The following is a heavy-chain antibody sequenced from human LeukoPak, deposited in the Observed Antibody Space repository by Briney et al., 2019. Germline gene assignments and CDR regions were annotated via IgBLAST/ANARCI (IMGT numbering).Heavy chain of an antibody. J-gene: IGHJ4*02. CDR1: GFTFRSYE. Sequence: GGSLRLSCAASGFTFRSYEMNWVRRARGKGLEGVSYISSGGSTIYYADSEKGRFTISRDNAKNSLYLQMNSLRAEDTAVYYCARGPYSSSSEYFDYWGQGTLITVSS. V-gene: IGHV3-48*03. CDR3: ARGPYSSSSEYFDY. CDR2: ISSGGSTI. D-gene: IGHD6-6*01.